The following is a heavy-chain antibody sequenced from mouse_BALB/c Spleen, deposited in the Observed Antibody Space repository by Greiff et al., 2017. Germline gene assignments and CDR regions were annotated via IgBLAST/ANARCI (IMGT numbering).Heavy chain of an antibody. J-gene: IGHJ2*01. CDR2: ISYSGST. V-gene: IGHV3-2*02. CDR3: AQGGNY. Sequence: EVKLMESGPGLVKPSQSLSLTCTVTGYSITSDYAWNWIRQFPGNKLEWMGYISYSGSTSYNPSLKSRISITRDTSKNQFFLQLNSVTTEDTATYYCAQGGNYWGQGTTLTVSS. CDR1: GYSITSDYA. D-gene: IGHD1-1*02.